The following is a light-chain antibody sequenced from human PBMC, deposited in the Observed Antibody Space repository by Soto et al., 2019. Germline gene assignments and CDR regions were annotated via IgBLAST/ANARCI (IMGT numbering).Light chain of an antibody. CDR1: QNVDSNY. V-gene: IGKV3-20*01. CDR2: GAS. J-gene: IGKJ3*01. CDR3: QQYESSPHN. Sequence: EIVLTQSPGTLSLSPGERATLSCRASQNVDSNYLAWYQQKPGQAPRLLIEGASSRAAGIPDRFSGSESGPDFTLTISRVEPEDFAVYYCQQYESSPHNFGPGTKVDIK.